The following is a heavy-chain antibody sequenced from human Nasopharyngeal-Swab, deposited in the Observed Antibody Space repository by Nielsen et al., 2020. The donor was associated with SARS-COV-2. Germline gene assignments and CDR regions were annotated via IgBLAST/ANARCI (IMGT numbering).Heavy chain of an antibody. D-gene: IGHD6-6*01. CDR2: IIPIFGTA. J-gene: IGHJ6*02. CDR1: GGTFSSYA. CDR3: ARRPYSSSSGDYYYGMDV. Sequence: SVKVSCKASGGTFSSYAISWVRQAPGQGLEWMGGIIPIFGTANYARKFQGRVTITADESTSTAYMELSSLRSEDTAVYYCARRPYSSSSGDYYYGMDVWGQGTTVPSP. V-gene: IGHV1-69*13.